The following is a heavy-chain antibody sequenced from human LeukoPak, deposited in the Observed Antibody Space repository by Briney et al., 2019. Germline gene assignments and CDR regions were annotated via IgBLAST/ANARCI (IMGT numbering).Heavy chain of an antibody. Sequence: ASVKVSCKASGYTFTSYGISWVRQAPGQGLEWMGWISAYNGNTNYAQKLQGRVTMTTDTSTSIAYMELRSLRSDDTAVYYCARVGPVVPAAMVDYWGQGTLVTVSS. D-gene: IGHD2-2*01. CDR1: GYTFTSYG. J-gene: IGHJ4*02. CDR2: ISAYNGNT. V-gene: IGHV1-18*01. CDR3: ARVGPVVPAAMVDY.